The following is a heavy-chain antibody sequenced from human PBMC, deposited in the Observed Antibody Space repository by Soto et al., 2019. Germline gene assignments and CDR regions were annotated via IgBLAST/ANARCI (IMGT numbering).Heavy chain of an antibody. Sequence: SETLSLTCTVSGGSISSGGYYWSWIRQHPGKGLEWIGYIYHSGSTYYNPSLKSRVTISVDRSKNQFSLKLSSVTAADSAVYYCARAPARYYYDSSGYYYGDYFDYWGQGTLVTAPQ. CDR2: IYHSGST. J-gene: IGHJ4*02. V-gene: IGHV4-30-2*01. D-gene: IGHD3-22*01. CDR1: GGSISSGGYY. CDR3: ARAPARYYYDSSGYYYGDYFDY.